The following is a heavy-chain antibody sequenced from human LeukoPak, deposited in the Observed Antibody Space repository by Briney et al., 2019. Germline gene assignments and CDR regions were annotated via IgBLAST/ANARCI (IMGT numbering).Heavy chain of an antibody. CDR1: GFTSSSYW. V-gene: IGHV3-7*03. J-gene: IGHJ4*02. CDR2: IKRDGSEK. D-gene: IGHD2-15*01. Sequence: GGSLRLSCAASGFTSSSYWMSWVRQAPGKGLEWVANIKRDGSEKYYVDSVKGRFTISRDNAKNSLYLQMNSLRAEDTAVYYCARVRVGVAATPLDYWGQGTLVTVSS. CDR3: ARVRVGVAATPLDY.